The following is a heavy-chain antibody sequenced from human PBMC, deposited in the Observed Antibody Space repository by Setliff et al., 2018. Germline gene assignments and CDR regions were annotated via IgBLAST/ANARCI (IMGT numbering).Heavy chain of an antibody. CDR2: IYHSGST. CDR1: GGSISPYY. CDR3: ARVPGGRFDY. J-gene: IGHJ4*02. D-gene: IGHD1-26*01. V-gene: IGHV4-38-2*02. Sequence: SETLSLTCTVSGGSISPYYWGWIRQPPGKGLEWIGSIYHSGSTYYNPSLKSRVTISVDTSKNQFSLKLSSVTAADTAVYYCARVPGGRFDYWGQGTLVTVSS.